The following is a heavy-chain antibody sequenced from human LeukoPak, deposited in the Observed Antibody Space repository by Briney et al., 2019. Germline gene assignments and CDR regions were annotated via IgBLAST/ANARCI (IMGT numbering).Heavy chain of an antibody. D-gene: IGHD6-13*01. Sequence: SETLSLTCTVSGGSISGSSYYWGWIRQPPGKGLEWIGSIYYSGSTYYNPSLKSRVTISVDTSKNQFSLKPSSVTAADTAVYYCARSQYTNNWYPGYWGQGTLVTVSS. J-gene: IGHJ4*02. CDR3: ARSQYTNNWYPGY. V-gene: IGHV4-39*07. CDR1: GGSISGSSYY. CDR2: IYYSGST.